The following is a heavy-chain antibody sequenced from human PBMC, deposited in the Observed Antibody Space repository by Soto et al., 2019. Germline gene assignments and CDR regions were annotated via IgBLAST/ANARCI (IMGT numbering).Heavy chain of an antibody. J-gene: IGHJ4*02. Sequence: GGSLRLSCVVSGFTFSSNWMSWVRQAPGKGLEWLANIKYDGTEKYYGDSVKGRFAISRDNAKNSLYLQMNSLSVDDTAVYYCARGLYSRGYWGQGALVTVSS. CDR2: IKYDGTEK. D-gene: IGHD3-16*01. V-gene: IGHV3-7*03. CDR3: ARGLYSRGY. CDR1: GFTFSSNW.